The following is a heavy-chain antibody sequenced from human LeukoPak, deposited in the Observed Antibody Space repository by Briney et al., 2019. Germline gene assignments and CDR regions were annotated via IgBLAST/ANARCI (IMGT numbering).Heavy chain of an antibody. CDR2: INPNTGGT. CDR1: GYTFTSYD. Sequence: ASVKVSCKASGYTFTSYDINWVRQATGQGLEWLGRINPNTGGTNYAQNFQGRVTMTRDTSISTAYMELSRLRSDDTAVYYCARVGDGLNDAFDIWGQGTMVTVSS. CDR3: ARVGDGLNDAFDI. J-gene: IGHJ3*02. V-gene: IGHV1-2*06. D-gene: IGHD5-24*01.